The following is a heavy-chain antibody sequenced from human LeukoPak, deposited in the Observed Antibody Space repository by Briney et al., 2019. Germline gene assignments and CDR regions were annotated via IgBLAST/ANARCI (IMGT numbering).Heavy chain of an antibody. CDR3: AKDRSIAARRAFDI. J-gene: IGHJ3*02. D-gene: IGHD6-6*01. Sequence: GGSLRLSCAASGFTFSSYAMSWVRQAPGKGLEWVSAISGSAANTYYADSVKGRFTISRDNSKNALHLQMNSLRAEDTAVYYCAKDRSIAARRAFDIWGRGTMVTVSS. V-gene: IGHV3-23*01. CDR2: ISGSAANT. CDR1: GFTFSSYA.